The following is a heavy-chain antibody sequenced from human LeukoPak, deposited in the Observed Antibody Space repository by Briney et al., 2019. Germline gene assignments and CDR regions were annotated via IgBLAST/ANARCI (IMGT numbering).Heavy chain of an antibody. D-gene: IGHD3-10*01. CDR2: IKCDGSEK. Sequence: GGSLRLSCAASGFTFSSSWMHWVCQAPEKGLEWVADIKCDGSEKYYVDSVKGRLTISRDNAKNTVYLQMNSLRAEDTAVYYCARDLYYFGSGSLPDYWGQGTLVTVSS. J-gene: IGHJ4*02. V-gene: IGHV3-52*01. CDR1: GFTFSSSW. CDR3: ARDLYYFGSGSLPDY.